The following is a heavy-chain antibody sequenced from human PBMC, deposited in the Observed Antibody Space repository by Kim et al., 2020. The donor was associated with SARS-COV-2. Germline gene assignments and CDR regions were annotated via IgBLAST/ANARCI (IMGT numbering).Heavy chain of an antibody. J-gene: IGHJ4*01. CDR1: GGSISSYY. V-gene: IGHV4-59*13. D-gene: IGHD3-16*02. CDR3: AGLWCGDKVWASYHVDY. Sequence: SETLSLTCTVSGGSISSYYWSWIRQPPGKGLEWIGYIYYSGSTNYNPSPKSRVITSADTTKNQISLKLSSVPAADKAVYYCAGLWCGDKVWASYHVDY. CDR2: IYYSGST.